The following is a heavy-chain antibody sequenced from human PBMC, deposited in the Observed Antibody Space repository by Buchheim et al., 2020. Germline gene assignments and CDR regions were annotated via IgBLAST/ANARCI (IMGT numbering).Heavy chain of an antibody. CDR1: GFTFSGHD. CDR2: ISTAGDT. D-gene: IGHD3-22*01. V-gene: IGHV3-13*01. J-gene: IGHJ4*02. CDR3: ARVYYYDSSAHYDY. Sequence: EEQLVESGGGLVQSGGSLRLSCAASGFTFSGHDMHWVRQATGEGLEWVAGISTAGDTYYAGSVQGRFTISRENAKNSLHLQMNSLRDGDTAVYYCARVYYYDSSAHYDYWGQGTL.